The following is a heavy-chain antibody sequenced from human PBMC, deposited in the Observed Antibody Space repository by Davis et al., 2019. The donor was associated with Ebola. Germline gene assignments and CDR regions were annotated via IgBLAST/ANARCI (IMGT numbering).Heavy chain of an antibody. CDR1: GYTFTNYG. Sequence: ASVKVSCKTSGYTFTNYGITWVRQAPGQGLEWMGWINPHNGNTNYAQNVQGRVSMTADTSTSTAYMEVGSLRSDDTAVYYCARAQFPTTSDHWGQGTLVTVSS. D-gene: IGHD1-1*01. V-gene: IGHV1-18*04. CDR3: ARAQFPTTSDH. CDR2: INPHNGNT. J-gene: IGHJ4*02.